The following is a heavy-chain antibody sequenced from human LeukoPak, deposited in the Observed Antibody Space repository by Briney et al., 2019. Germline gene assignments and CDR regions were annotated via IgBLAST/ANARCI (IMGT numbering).Heavy chain of an antibody. J-gene: IGHJ6*02. CDR1: GFTFSNYW. Sequence: GGSPRLSCAAAGFTFSNYWMSWVRQAPGKGLEWVANIKDDGSEKTYVDSVKGRFTISRDNTKASLCLEMNSLRVEDTAMYYCARGCGDLLPIIFGGAFVSGMDVWGQGTTVTVSS. D-gene: IGHD3-16*02. V-gene: IGHV3-7*01. CDR2: IKDDGSEK. CDR3: ARGCGDLLPIIFGGAFVSGMDV.